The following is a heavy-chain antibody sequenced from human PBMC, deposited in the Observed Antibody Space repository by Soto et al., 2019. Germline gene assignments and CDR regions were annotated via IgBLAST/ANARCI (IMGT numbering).Heavy chain of an antibody. Sequence: QVQLQESGPGLVRPSGTLSLTCAVSGASISSSNWWSWVSRPPGEGLVGIGDIYHDGRTNRNRSLKNRAIISVDKYKNHFSLRITSVTAADKAVYYCWGNDVYANHYSYAMDVWGQGTPVTVSS. J-gene: IGHJ6*02. CDR3: WGNDVYANHYSYAMDV. CDR2: IYHDGRT. D-gene: IGHD7-27*01. CDR1: GASISSSNW. V-gene: IGHV4-4*02.